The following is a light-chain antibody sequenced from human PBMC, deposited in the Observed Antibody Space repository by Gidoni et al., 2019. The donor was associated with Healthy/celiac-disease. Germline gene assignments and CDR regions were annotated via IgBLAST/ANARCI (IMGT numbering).Light chain of an antibody. CDR2: QDS. V-gene: IGLV3-1*01. CDR3: QACDSSTVV. J-gene: IGLJ2*01. Sequence: SSELTQQPSVSVPPGQTASITCSGDKLGDKYACWYQQKPGQSPVLVIYQDSKRPSGIPERFSGSNSGNTATLTISGTQAMDESDYYCQACDSSTVVFGGGTKLTVL. CDR1: KLGDKY.